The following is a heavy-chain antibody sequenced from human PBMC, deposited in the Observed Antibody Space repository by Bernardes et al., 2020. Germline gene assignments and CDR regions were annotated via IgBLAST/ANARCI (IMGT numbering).Heavy chain of an antibody. CDR2: IYYSGST. V-gene: IGHV4-39*01. CDR1: GGSISSSSYY. Sequence: SETLSLTCTVSGGSISSSSYYWGWIRQPPGKGLEWIGSIYYSGSTYYNPSLKSRVTISVDTSKNQFSLKLSSVTAADTAVYYCAGGSVAGTWDYWGQGTLVTVSS. J-gene: IGHJ4*02. CDR3: AGGSVAGTWDY. D-gene: IGHD6-19*01.